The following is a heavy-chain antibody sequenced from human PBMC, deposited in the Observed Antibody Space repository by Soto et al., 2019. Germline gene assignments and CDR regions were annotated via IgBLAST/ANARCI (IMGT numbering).Heavy chain of an antibody. CDR2: IYYSGST. D-gene: IGHD3-3*01. J-gene: IGHJ4*02. CDR1: GGSISSSSYY. CDR3: ARQPYYDFWSGSRIFDY. V-gene: IGHV4-39*01. Sequence: PSETLSLTCTVSGGSISSSSYYWGWIRHPPGKGLEWIGSIYYSGSTYYNPSLKSRVTISVDTSKNQCSLKLSSVTAADTAVYYCARQPYYDFWSGSRIFDYWGQGTLVTVSS.